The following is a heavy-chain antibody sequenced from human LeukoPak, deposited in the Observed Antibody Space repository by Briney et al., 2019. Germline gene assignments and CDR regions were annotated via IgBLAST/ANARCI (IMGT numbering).Heavy chain of an antibody. CDR3: ARETASGYLGFDF. V-gene: IGHV1-18*01. J-gene: IGHJ4*02. D-gene: IGHD3-3*01. Sequence: ASAKVSCKTSGYTFSSYGITWVRQAPGQGLEWMGWISAYGHTKLARNLKARVTVTIDTSTTTAYMELRSLSSDDTAVYFCARETASGYLGFDFWGQGTLITVSS. CDR1: GYTFSSYG. CDR2: ISAYGHT.